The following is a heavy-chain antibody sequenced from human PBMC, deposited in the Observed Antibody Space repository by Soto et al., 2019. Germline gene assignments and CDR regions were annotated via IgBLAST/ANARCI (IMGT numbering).Heavy chain of an antibody. CDR3: AHRATMTIFGLIIDNGIWFDP. Sequence: QINLIESGPTLVKPTQTLTLTCTFSGFSLSTSGAAVGWVRQPPGSALEWLALIYWDGDKRYNASLGNRLTITKDTSMNQVVLTLTNVDPADTATYYCAHRATMTIFGLIIDNGIWFDPRGQGTRVIVSS. V-gene: IGHV2-5*02. J-gene: IGHJ5*02. CDR1: GFSLSTSGAA. D-gene: IGHD3-3*01. CDR2: IYWDGDK.